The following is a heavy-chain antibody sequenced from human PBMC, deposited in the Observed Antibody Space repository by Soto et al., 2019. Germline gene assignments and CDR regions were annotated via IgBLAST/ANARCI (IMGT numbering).Heavy chain of an antibody. V-gene: IGHV3-23*01. J-gene: IGHJ4*02. CDR1: GFTFSSYA. D-gene: IGHD3-9*01. CDR2: ISGSGGST. CDR3: AKDQVGYYDILTGPYYFDY. Sequence: VQLLESGGGLVQPGGSLRLSCAASGFTFSSYAMSWVRQAPGKGLEWVSAISGSGGSTYYADSVKGRFTISRDNSKNTLYLQMNSLRAEDTAVYYCAKDQVGYYDILTGPYYFDYWGQGTLVTVSS.